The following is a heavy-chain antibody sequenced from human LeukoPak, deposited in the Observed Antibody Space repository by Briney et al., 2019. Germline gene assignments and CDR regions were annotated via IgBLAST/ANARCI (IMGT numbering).Heavy chain of an antibody. J-gene: IGHJ3*02. CDR1: GFTFSGYW. CDR2: IRGDGSST. V-gene: IGHV3-74*01. CDR3: AREGKTAFDI. Sequence: GGSLRLSCEASGFTFSGYWMHWVRHAPGKGLVWVSRIRGDGSSTTYADSVKGRFTISRDNAKNTLYLQMNSLRAEDTAVYYCAREGKTAFDIWGQGTMVTVSS.